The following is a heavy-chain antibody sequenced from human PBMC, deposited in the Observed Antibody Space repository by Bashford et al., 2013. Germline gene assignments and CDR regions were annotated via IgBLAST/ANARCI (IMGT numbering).Heavy chain of an antibody. J-gene: IGHJ6*02. V-gene: IGHV1-18*04. CDR1: GYTFTSYG. CDR3: ARDRYDILTGYLYYYYYGMDV. D-gene: IGHD3-9*01. CDR2: ISAYNGNT. Sequence: VASVKVSCKASGYTFTSYGISWVRQAPGQGLEWMGWISAYNGNTNYAQKLQGRVTMTTDTSTSTAYMELRSLRSDDTAVYYCARDRYDILTGYLYYYYYGMDVWGQGTTVTVSS.